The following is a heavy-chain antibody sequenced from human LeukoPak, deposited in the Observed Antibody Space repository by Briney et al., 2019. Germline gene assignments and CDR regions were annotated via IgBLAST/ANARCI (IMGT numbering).Heavy chain of an antibody. J-gene: IGHJ5*02. CDR2: INPSGGST. Sequence: ASVNVSCKASGYTFTSYYMHWVRQAPAQGLEWMGIINPSGGSTSYPQKFQGRVTMTRDTSTSTVYMELSSLRSEETAVYYCARDIVEAIFGVVRWFDLWGQGTLVTVSS. CDR1: GYTFTSYY. V-gene: IGHV1-46*01. D-gene: IGHD3-3*01. CDR3: ARDIVEAIFGVVRWFDL.